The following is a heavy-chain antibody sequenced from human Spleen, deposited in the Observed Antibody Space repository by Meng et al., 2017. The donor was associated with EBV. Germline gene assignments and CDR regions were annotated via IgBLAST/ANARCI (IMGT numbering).Heavy chain of an antibody. Sequence: QITLKESGPTLVKPTQTLTLTCTFSGFSLSTSGVGGGWIRPPPGKALEWLALLYWDDDTRYRPSLKSRLTITKDTSKNQVVLTMTNVDPVDTATYYCVQSGMRTYGDPDYWGKGIMVTVS. CDR3: VQSGMRTYGDPDY. J-gene: IGHJ4*02. CDR2: LYWDDDT. CDR1: GFSLSTSGVG. D-gene: IGHD4-17*01. V-gene: IGHV2-5*02.